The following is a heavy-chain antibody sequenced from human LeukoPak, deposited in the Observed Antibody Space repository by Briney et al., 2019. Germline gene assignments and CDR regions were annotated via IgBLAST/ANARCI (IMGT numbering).Heavy chain of an antibody. CDR2: IYYSGST. Sequence: PSETLSLTCNVSGGSISSYYWSWIRQPPGKGLEWIGYIYYSGSTNYNPSLKSRVTISVDTSKNQFSLKLSSVTAADTAVYYCARGGRSYSYYYDSSGYYPFDYWGQGTLVTVSS. CDR3: ARGGRSYSYYYDSSGYYPFDY. CDR1: GGSISSYY. D-gene: IGHD3-22*01. J-gene: IGHJ4*02. V-gene: IGHV4-59*01.